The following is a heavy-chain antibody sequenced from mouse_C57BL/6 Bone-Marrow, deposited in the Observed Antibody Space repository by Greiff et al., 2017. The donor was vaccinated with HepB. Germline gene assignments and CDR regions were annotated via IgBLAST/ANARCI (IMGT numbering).Heavy chain of an antibody. CDR3: TIYYYGSSYWYFDV. J-gene: IGHJ1*03. D-gene: IGHD1-1*01. CDR1: GSTFPDYE. CDR2: IDPKPGGT. Sequence: QVHVKQSGAELVRPGASVTLSCKASGSTFPDYEMHWVKQTPVHGLEWIGAIDPKPGGTPSNPKFKGKAILTADKSSSTAYMELRSLTSEDSAVYYCTIYYYGSSYWYFDVWGTGTTVTVSS. V-gene: IGHV1-15*01.